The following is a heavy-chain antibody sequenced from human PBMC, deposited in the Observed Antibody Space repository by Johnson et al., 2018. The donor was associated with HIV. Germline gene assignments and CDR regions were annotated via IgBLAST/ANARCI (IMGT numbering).Heavy chain of an antibody. V-gene: IGHV3-7*05. Sequence: MMLVESGGGVVQPGGSLRLSCAASGFTFSNAWMSWVRQAPGKGLEWVANIKQDGSEKYYVDSVKGRFTISRDNAKNSLYLQMNSLRAEDTAVYYCTTARTYFWGQGTMVTVSS. CDR2: IKQDGSEK. CDR3: TTARTYF. J-gene: IGHJ3*01. CDR1: GFTFSNAW. D-gene: IGHD2-8*01.